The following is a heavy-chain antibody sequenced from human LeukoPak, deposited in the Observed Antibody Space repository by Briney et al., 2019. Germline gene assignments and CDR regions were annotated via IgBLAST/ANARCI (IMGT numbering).Heavy chain of an antibody. V-gene: IGHV1-69*05. CDR1: GGTFSSYA. D-gene: IGHD5-18*01. CDR2: IIPIFGTA. J-gene: IGHJ4*02. Sequence: GASVKVSCKASGGTFSSYAISWVRQAPGQGLEWMGGIIPIFGTANYAQKFQGRVTIITDESTSTAYMELSSLRSEDTAVYYCARGRVDTAMVSNYWGQGTLVTVSS. CDR3: ARGRVDTAMVSNY.